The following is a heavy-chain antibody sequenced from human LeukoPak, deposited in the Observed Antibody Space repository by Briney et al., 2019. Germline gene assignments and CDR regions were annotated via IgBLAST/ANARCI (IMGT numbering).Heavy chain of an antibody. CDR1: GGTFISYA. CDR2: IIPILGIA. V-gene: IGHV1-69*04. Sequence: GASVTVTCKASGGTFISYAISWVRQPPGQGREWMGRIIPILGIANYAQKFQGRVTITADKSTSTAYMELCSLRSEDTAVYYCARSDCCGGSCYSGSFHYWGQGTLVTVSS. D-gene: IGHD2-15*01. CDR3: ARSDCCGGSCYSGSFHY. J-gene: IGHJ4*02.